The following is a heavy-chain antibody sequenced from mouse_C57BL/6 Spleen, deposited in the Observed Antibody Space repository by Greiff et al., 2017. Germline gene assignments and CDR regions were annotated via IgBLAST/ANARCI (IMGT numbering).Heavy chain of an antibody. CDR2: IYPGDGDT. Sequence: VQLQQSGPELVKPGASVKISCKASGYAFTSSWLNWVKQRPGKGLEWIGRIYPGDGDTNYNGKFKGKATLTADKSSSTAYMQRSSLTSEDSAVXFCARDGDYDVAWFAYWGQGTLVTVSA. CDR1: GYAFTSSW. CDR3: ARDGDYDVAWFAY. J-gene: IGHJ3*01. D-gene: IGHD2-4*01. V-gene: IGHV1-82*01.